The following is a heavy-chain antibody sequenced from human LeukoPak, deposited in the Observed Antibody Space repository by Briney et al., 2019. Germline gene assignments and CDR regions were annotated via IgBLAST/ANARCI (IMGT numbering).Heavy chain of an antibody. CDR3: ARVGLSYGFAGDDY. CDR2: MNPNSGNT. CDR1: GYTFTSYD. Sequence: ASVKVSFQASGYTFTSYDINWVRQATGQGLAWMGWMNPNSGNTGYAQKFQGRVTMTRNTSISTAYMELSRLRSEDTAVYYCARVGLSYGFAGDDYWGQGTLVTVSS. V-gene: IGHV1-8*01. J-gene: IGHJ4*02. D-gene: IGHD5-18*01.